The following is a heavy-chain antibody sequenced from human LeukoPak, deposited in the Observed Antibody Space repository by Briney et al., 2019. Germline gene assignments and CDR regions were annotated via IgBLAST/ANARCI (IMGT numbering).Heavy chain of an antibody. V-gene: IGHV3-11*01. D-gene: IGHD3-16*01. CDR1: GFTFTDYY. CDR2: ISQSGAAI. CDR3: ARWAGGADY. Sequence: GGSLRLSCAASGFTFTDYYMTWMRRAPGKGLEWVSYISQSGAAIYNTDSVKGRFTISRDDAKNSLYLQMNSLRAEDTAVYYCARWAGGADYWGQGVLVTVSS. J-gene: IGHJ4*02.